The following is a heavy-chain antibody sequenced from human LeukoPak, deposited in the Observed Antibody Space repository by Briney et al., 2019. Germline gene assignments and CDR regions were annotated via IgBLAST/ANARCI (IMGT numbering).Heavy chain of an antibody. J-gene: IGHJ4*02. Sequence: ASVKVSCKASGYTFSGYHMHWVRQAPGQGLEWMGWINPNSGGTNYAQKFQGRVTMTRDTSISTAYMELSRLRSDDTAVYYCARAVAIFGVVIIPYFDYWGQGTLVTVSS. D-gene: IGHD3-3*01. CDR3: ARAVAIFGVVIIPYFDY. CDR1: GYTFSGYH. V-gene: IGHV1-2*02. CDR2: INPNSGGT.